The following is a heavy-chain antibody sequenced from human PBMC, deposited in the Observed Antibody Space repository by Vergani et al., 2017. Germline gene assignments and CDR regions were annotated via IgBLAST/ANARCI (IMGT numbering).Heavy chain of an antibody. D-gene: IGHD6-19*01. CDR3: ARGRQWRLTEYLYGMDV. Sequence: QVQLLQPGSELKKPGASVRISCEASGYTFTNYPLIWVRQAPGQGLEFMGWINTNSGNPAYAPGFTGRFVFSLDTSVSTAYLQISGLKAEDSAVYYCARGRQWRLTEYLYGMDVWGQGTTVTVSS. CDR1: GYTFTNYP. CDR2: INTNSGNP. V-gene: IGHV7-4-1*02. J-gene: IGHJ6*02.